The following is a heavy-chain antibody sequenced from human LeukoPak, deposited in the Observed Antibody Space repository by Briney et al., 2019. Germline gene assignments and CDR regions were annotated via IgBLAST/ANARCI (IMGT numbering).Heavy chain of an antibody. J-gene: IGHJ4*02. D-gene: IGHD2-21*02. CDR1: GYSISSGYY. CDR2: IYHSGNT. Sequence: SETLSLTCSVSGYSISSGYYWGWIRQPPGKGLEWIGSIYHSGNTYYNPSLKSRVTMSVDTSKNQFSLKLSSVTAADTAVYYCARLGRSGDLEGHFDYWGQGTLVTVSS. CDR3: ARLGRSGDLEGHFDY. V-gene: IGHV4-38-2*02.